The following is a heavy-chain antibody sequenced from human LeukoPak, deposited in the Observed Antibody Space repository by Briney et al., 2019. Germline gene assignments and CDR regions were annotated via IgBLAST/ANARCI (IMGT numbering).Heavy chain of an antibody. CDR2: ISGDGARS. CDR3: AREDYMDV. J-gene: IGHJ6*03. V-gene: IGHV3-64*02. CDR1: GFTFSNYS. Sequence: SGGSLRLSCAGSGFTFSNYSFHWIRQAPGRGLQYVSVISGDGARSFYAESVKGRFTISRDISKNTLYLQMNSLRVEDTAVYYCAREDYMDVWGKGTTVLVTS.